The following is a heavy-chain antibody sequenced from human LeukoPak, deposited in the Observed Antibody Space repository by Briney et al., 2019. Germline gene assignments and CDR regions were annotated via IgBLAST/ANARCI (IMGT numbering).Heavy chain of an antibody. CDR3: ARRASPYYDSSGGFDY. CDR2: IYHSGST. Sequence: PSETLFLTCAVSGGSISSGGYSWSWIRQPPGKGLEWIGYIYHSGSTYYNPSLKSRVTISVDRSKNQFSLKLSSVTAADTAVYYCARRASPYYDSSGGFDYWGQGTLVTVSS. CDR1: GGSISSGGYS. J-gene: IGHJ4*02. D-gene: IGHD3-22*01. V-gene: IGHV4-30-2*01.